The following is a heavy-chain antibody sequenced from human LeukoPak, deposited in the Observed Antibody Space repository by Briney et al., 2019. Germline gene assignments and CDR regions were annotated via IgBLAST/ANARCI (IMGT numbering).Heavy chain of an antibody. V-gene: IGHV4-39*07. Sequence: SETLSLTCTVSGGSISSSSYYWGWIRQSPGKGLEWIGSIYYSGSTYYNLSLKSRVTISVDTSKNQFSLKLNSVTAADTAVNYCARGRDGYNFLNRGEYYYFDYWGQGTLVTVSS. CDR1: GGSISSSSYY. D-gene: IGHD5-24*01. CDR3: ARGRDGYNFLNRGEYYYFDY. CDR2: IYYSGST. J-gene: IGHJ4*02.